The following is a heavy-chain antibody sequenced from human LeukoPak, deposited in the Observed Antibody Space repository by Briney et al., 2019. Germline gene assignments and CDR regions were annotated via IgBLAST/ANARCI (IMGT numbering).Heavy chain of an antibody. Sequence: GGSLRLSCAASGFTFSYYAMNWVRQAPGKGLEWVSSISTRSTYIYYADSLKGRFTISRDNAKSSLYLQMNSLRAEDTAVYYCARVLHKRNYDSSVYYGYWDQGTLVTVSS. CDR3: ARVLHKRNYDSSVYYGY. CDR2: ISTRSTYI. J-gene: IGHJ4*02. D-gene: IGHD3-22*01. V-gene: IGHV3-21*01. CDR1: GFTFSYYA.